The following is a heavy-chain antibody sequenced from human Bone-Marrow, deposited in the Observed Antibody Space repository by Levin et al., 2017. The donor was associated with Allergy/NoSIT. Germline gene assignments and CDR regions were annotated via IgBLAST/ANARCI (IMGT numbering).Heavy chain of an antibody. CDR3: ARVIASRPDLAFDS. V-gene: IGHV4-31*03. CDR1: RASLSSGAYY. J-gene: IGHJ4*02. D-gene: IGHD6-6*01. Sequence: SQTLSLTCTVSRASLSSGAYYWPWVRQHPGKALEWLGYISYSGKSYSNPSLNNRLGITVDTSKKQFSLKLTSVTAAATAVYYCARVIASRPDLAFDSWGQGTLVTVSS. CDR2: ISYSGKS.